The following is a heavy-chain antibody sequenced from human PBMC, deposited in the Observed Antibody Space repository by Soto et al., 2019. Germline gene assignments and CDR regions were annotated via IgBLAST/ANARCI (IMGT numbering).Heavy chain of an antibody. Sequence: GGSLRLSCAASAFIFRDYAMNWVRQAPGKGLEWVSTISRDAANTHYADSVKGRFTISRDNSKNILYLQMSSLRGEDTALYYCAKDPSTRHADHWGQGTLGTVSS. CDR1: AFIFRDYA. V-gene: IGHV3-23*01. CDR2: ISRDAANT. CDR3: AKDPSTRHADH. D-gene: IGHD4-17*01. J-gene: IGHJ4*02.